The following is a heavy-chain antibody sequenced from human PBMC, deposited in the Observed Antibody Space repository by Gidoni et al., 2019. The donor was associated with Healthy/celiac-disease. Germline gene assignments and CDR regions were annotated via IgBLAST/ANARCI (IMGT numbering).Heavy chain of an antibody. V-gene: IGHV3-30*18. CDR3: AKDLGYYYDSSGYSGSYWYFDL. J-gene: IGHJ2*01. CDR1: GFTFSSYG. CDR2: ISYDGSNK. Sequence: QVQLVESGGGVVQPGRSLRHSCAASGFTFSSYGMHWVRQAPGKGLEWVAVISYDGSNKYYADSVKGRFTISRDNSKNTLYLQMNSLRAEDTAVYYCAKDLGYYYDSSGYSGSYWYFDLWGRGTLVTVSS. D-gene: IGHD3-22*01.